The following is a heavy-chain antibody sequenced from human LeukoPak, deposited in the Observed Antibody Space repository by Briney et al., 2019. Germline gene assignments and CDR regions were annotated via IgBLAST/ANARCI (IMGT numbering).Heavy chain of an antibody. CDR3: AKDRTATAQYYFDY. J-gene: IGHJ4*02. CDR1: GFTFSSYG. V-gene: IGHV3-21*04. CDR2: ISTSSRNI. D-gene: IGHD5-18*01. Sequence: GGSLSLSCAASGFTFSSYGMHWVRQAPGKGLEWVSCISTSSRNIFQADSVKGRFTISRDNAKNSLYLQMNSLKAEDTALYYCAKDRTATAQYYFDYWGQGTLVTVSS.